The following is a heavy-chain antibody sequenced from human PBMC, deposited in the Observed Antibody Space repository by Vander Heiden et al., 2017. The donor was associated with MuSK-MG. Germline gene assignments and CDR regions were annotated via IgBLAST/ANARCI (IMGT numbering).Heavy chain of an antibody. CDR2: INHSGST. Sequence: QVQLQQWGAGLLQPSETLSLTCAVYGGSFSGYYWSWIRQPPGKGLEWIGEINHSGSTNYNPSLKSRVTISVDTSKNQFSLKLSSVTAADTAVYYCARRRVIYGGNSFDYWGQGTLVTVSS. CDR3: ARRRVIYGGNSFDY. J-gene: IGHJ4*02. CDR1: GGSFSGYY. V-gene: IGHV4-34*01. D-gene: IGHD4-17*01.